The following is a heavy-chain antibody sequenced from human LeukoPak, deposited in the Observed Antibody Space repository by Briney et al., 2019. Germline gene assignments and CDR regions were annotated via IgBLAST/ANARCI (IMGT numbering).Heavy chain of an antibody. V-gene: IGHV4-59*01. Sequence: SETLSLTCTVSGGSISSYYWSWIRQPPGKGLEWIGYIYYSGSTNYNPSLKSRVTISVDTSKNQFSLKLSSVTDADTAVYYCARGGIAAAAPYYFDYWGQGTLVTVSS. D-gene: IGHD6-13*01. J-gene: IGHJ4*02. CDR3: ARGGIAAAAPYYFDY. CDR1: GGSISSYY. CDR2: IYYSGST.